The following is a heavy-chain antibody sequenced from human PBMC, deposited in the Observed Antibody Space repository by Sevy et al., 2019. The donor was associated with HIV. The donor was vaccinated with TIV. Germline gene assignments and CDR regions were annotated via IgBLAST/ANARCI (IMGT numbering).Heavy chain of an antibody. D-gene: IGHD3-10*01. CDR2: IWYDGSNK. V-gene: IGHV3-33*01. CDR3: ARDRGVRYFDY. Sequence: GGSLRLSCAASGFTFSRYGMHWVRQGPGKGLEWVAVIWYDGSNKYYADSVQGRFSISRDQSKNTLYLQMNSLRAEARAVYYCARDRGVRYFDYWGQGTLVTVSS. J-gene: IGHJ4*02. CDR1: GFTFSRYG.